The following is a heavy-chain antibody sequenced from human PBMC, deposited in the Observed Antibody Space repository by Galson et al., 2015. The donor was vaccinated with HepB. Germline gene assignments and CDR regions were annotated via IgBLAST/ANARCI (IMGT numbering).Heavy chain of an antibody. CDR3: AKKVSGSYNY. J-gene: IGHJ4*02. V-gene: IGHV3-30*18. Sequence: SLRLSCAASGFTFSSYGMHWVRQAPGKGLEWVAVISYDGSNKYYADSVKGRFTISRDNSKNTLYLQMNSLRAEDTAVYYCAKKVSGSYNYWGQGTLVTVSS. CDR2: ISYDGSNK. D-gene: IGHD3-10*01. CDR1: GFTFSSYG.